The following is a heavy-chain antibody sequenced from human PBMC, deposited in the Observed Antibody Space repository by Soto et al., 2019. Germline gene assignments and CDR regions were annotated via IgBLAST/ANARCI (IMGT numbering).Heavy chain of an antibody. J-gene: IGHJ4*02. CDR3: AKVKDMVRGVIGSYFDY. V-gene: IGHV3-23*01. CDR2: IGGSGGTT. Sequence: GGSLRLSCAASGFALNNYTMIWVRQAPGKGLEWVSGIGGSGGTTYYADSVKGRFTISTDNSKNTLYLQTNSLRAEDTAVYHWAKVKDMVRGVIGSYFDYWGQGTLVTVSS. D-gene: IGHD3-10*01. CDR1: GFALNNYT.